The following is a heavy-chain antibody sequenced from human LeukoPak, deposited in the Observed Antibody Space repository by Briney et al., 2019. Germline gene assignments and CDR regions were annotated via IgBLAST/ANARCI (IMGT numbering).Heavy chain of an antibody. CDR1: GFTFSSYA. CDR2: ISSSGIST. V-gene: IGHV3-23*01. D-gene: IGHD5-12*01. Sequence: GGSLRLSCAASGFTFSSYAMNWVRQAPGKGLEWVSAISSSGISTYYADSVKGRFTISRDNSKNTLYLQMNSLRAEDTAVYYCAKVGLGVATIQGKHLNDYWGQGTLVTVSS. CDR3: AKVGLGVATIQGKHLNDY. J-gene: IGHJ4*02.